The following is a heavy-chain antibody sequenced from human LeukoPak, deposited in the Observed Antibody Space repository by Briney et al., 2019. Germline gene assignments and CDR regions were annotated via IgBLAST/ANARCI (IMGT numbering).Heavy chain of an antibody. CDR1: GFTFSAYV. V-gene: IGHV3-23*01. D-gene: IGHD3-9*01. Sequence: GGSLRLSCAASGFTFSAYVMSWVRQAPGKGLEWVSGISGSGDNTYYADSVKGRFTVSRDNSKNTLYLQMNSLRAEDTAIYYCAKGSGYDTDFDYWGQGTLVTVSS. CDR2: ISGSGDNT. J-gene: IGHJ4*02. CDR3: AKGSGYDTDFDY.